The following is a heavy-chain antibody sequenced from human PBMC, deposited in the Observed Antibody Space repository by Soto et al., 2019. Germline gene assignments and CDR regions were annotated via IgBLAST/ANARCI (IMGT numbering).Heavy chain of an antibody. CDR3: ARPFGICGGDPDVCSMDV. V-gene: IGHV4-34*01. CDR1: GGSFSGYY. Sequence: QVQLQQWGAGLLKPSETLSLTCAVYGGSFSGYYWSWIRQPPGKGLEWLGEINHSGSTNYNPSLKSRVTISVDTSKNQFSLKLSSVTAADTAVYYCARPFGICGGDPDVCSMDVWGQGTTVTVSS. CDR2: INHSGST. J-gene: IGHJ6*02. D-gene: IGHD2-21*02.